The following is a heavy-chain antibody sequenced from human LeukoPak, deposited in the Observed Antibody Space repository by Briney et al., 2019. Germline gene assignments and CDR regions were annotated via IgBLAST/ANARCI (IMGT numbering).Heavy chain of an antibody. J-gene: IGHJ4*02. Sequence: GGSLRLSCAASGFNLDKYAMHWVRQGPGKGLEWVSGISWNSGSIDYADSVKGRFTISRDNAKSSLYLQMNSLRAEDTALYYCAKDMEGYNSGPDYWGQGTLVTVSS. CDR3: AKDMEGYNSGPDY. CDR2: ISWNSGSI. CDR1: GFNLDKYA. D-gene: IGHD1-1*01. V-gene: IGHV3-9*01.